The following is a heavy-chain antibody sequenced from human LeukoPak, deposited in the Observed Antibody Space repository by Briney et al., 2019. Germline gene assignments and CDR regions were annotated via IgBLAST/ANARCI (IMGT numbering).Heavy chain of an antibody. CDR2: IYHSGST. Sequence: SETLSLTCTVSGYSISSGNYWDWIRQPPGKGLEWIGSIYHSGSTYYNPSLKSRVTISVDTSKNQFSLKLSSVTAADTAVYYCARASDSGSYMAYNWFDPWGQGTLVTVSS. CDR3: ARASDSGSYMAYNWFDP. CDR1: GYSISSGNY. J-gene: IGHJ5*02. V-gene: IGHV4-38-2*02. D-gene: IGHD3-10*01.